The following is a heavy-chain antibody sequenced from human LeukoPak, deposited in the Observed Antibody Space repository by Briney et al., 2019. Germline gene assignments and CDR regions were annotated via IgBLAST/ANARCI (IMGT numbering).Heavy chain of an antibody. V-gene: IGHV3-48*04. D-gene: IGHD3-9*01. CDR3: ARDPDYDILTAYRPTSITFDY. CDR2: ISSSSSTI. CDR1: RFTFSSYS. Sequence: GGSLRLSCAASRFTFSSYSMNWVRQAPGKGLEWVSYISSSSSTIKYADSVKGRFTISRDNAKNSLYLQMNSLRAEDTAVYYCARDPDYDILTAYRPTSITFDYWGQGTLVTVSS. J-gene: IGHJ4*02.